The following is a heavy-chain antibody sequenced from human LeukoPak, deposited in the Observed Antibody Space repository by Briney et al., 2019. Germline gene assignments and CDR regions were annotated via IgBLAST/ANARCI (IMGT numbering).Heavy chain of an antibody. CDR2: IYTSGST. CDR1: GGSISSGSYY. D-gene: IGHD2-2*01. CDR3: ARVDQVPDALYMDV. Sequence: SQTLSLTCTVSGGSISSGSYYWSWIRQPAGKGLEWIGRIYTSGSTNYNPSLKSRVTISVDTSKNQFSLKLSSVTAADTAVYYCARVDQVPDALYMDVWGKGTTVTVSS. V-gene: IGHV4-61*02. J-gene: IGHJ6*03.